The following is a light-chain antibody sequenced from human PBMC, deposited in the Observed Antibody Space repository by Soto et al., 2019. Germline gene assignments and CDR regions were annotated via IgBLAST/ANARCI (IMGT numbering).Light chain of an antibody. Sequence: QSVLTQPPSVSGAPGQRVTISCTGSSSNIGAGYDVHWYHQLPGTAPKLLIYVNPNRPSGVPDRFSGAKSGTSASLAITGRQAEDEADYYCQSYDSSLSGYVFGTGTKVTVL. CDR2: VNP. V-gene: IGLV1-40*01. J-gene: IGLJ1*01. CDR3: QSYDSSLSGYV. CDR1: SSNIGAGYD.